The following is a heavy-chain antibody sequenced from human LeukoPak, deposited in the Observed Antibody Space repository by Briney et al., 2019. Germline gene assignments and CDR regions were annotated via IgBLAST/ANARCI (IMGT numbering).Heavy chain of an antibody. J-gene: IGHJ6*02. CDR3: ARQPISGYYYGMDV. D-gene: IGHD3-3*01. CDR1: GYTFTSYD. CDR2: MNPNSGNT. Sequence: VASVKVSCKASGYTFTSYDISWVRQATGQGLEWMGWMNPNSGNTGYAQKFQGRVTMTRNTSISTAYMELSSLRSEDTAVYYCARQPISGYYYGMDVWGQGTTVTVSS. V-gene: IGHV1-8*01.